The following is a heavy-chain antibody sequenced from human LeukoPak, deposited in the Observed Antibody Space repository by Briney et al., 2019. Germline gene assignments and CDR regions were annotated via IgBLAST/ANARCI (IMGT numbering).Heavy chain of an antibody. CDR1: GEPFRGYY. V-gene: IGHV4-34*01. Sequence: PSEPLPLTCAVYGEPFRGYYGGWIPQPPGRGLGGIGEINHSGSTNYTPSLKSRVTISVDTSKNQFSLKVSSVTAADTAVYYCARESGSGSPLYYFDYWGQGTLVTVSS. J-gene: IGHJ4*02. D-gene: IGHD3-10*01. CDR2: INHSGST. CDR3: ARESGSGSPLYYFDY.